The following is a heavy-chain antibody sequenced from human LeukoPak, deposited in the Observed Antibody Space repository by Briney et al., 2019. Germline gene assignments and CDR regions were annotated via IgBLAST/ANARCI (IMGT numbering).Heavy chain of an antibody. V-gene: IGHV3-23*01. CDR2: VNGSGVVT. Sequence: PGGSLRLSCAASGFTFSSYGMHWVRQAPGKGLEWVSAVNGSGVVTHYAASVRGRFTISRDNSKNTLYLEMNSLRAEDTAVYYCVRGFDAYLGFDIWGQGTVVTVSS. CDR1: GFTFSSYG. D-gene: IGHD3-16*01. J-gene: IGHJ3*02. CDR3: VRGFDAYLGFDI.